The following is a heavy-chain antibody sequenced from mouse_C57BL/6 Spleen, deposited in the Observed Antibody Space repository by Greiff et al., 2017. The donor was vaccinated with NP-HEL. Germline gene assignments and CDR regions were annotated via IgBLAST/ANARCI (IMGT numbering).Heavy chain of an antibody. Sequence: VKLVESGAELVRPGASVKLSCKASGYTFTDYYINWVKQRPGQGLEWIARIYPGSGNTYYNEKFKGKATLTAEKSSSTAYMQLSSLTSEDSAVYFCARLRWAMDYWGQGTSVTVSS. CDR3: ARLRWAMDY. CDR2: IYPGSGNT. J-gene: IGHJ4*01. CDR1: GYTFTDYY. V-gene: IGHV1-76*01. D-gene: IGHD1-1*01.